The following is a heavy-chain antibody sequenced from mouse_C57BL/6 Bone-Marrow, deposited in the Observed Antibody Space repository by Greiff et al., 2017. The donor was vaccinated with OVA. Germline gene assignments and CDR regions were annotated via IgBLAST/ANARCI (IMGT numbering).Heavy chain of an antibody. J-gene: IGHJ1*03. CDR2: IWSGGST. V-gene: IGHV2-2*01. CDR3: ARMDGYYDWYFDV. Sequence: VQLQQSGPGLVQPSQSLSITCTVSGFSLTSYGVHWVRQSPGKGLEWLGVIWSGGSTDYNAAFISRLSISKDNSKSQVFFKMNSLQADDTAIYYCARMDGYYDWYFDVWGTGTTVTVSS. D-gene: IGHD2-3*01. CDR1: GFSLTSYG.